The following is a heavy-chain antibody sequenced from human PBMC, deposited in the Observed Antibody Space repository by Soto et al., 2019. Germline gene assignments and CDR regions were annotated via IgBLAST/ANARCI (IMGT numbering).Heavy chain of an antibody. CDR2: ISYDGSNK. Sequence: GGSLRLSCAASGFTFSSYAMHWVRQAPGKGLEWVAVISYDGSNKYYADSVKGRFTISRDNSKNTLYLQMNSLRAEDTAVYYCARDLTLVEMATIDYYYYGMDVWGQGTTVTVSS. D-gene: IGHD5-12*01. V-gene: IGHV3-30-3*01. CDR3: ARDLTLVEMATIDYYYYGMDV. J-gene: IGHJ6*02. CDR1: GFTFSSYA.